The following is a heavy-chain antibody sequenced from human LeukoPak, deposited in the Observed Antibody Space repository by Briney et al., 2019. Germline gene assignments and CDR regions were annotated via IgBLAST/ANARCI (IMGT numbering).Heavy chain of an antibody. CDR1: GGSISNYY. J-gene: IGHJ4*02. CDR3: ARDSGSYFDY. CDR2: IYYSGST. D-gene: IGHD6-19*01. Sequence: SETLSLTCTVSGGSISNYYWSWIRQPPGEGLEWIGYIYYSGSTNYNPSLKSRVTISVDTSKNQFSLKLSSVTAADTAVYYCARDSGSYFDYWGQGTLVTVSS. V-gene: IGHV4-59*01.